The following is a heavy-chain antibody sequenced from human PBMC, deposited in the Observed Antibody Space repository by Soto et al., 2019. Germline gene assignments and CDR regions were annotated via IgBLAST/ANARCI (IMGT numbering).Heavy chain of an antibody. CDR2: ISAYNGNT. J-gene: IGHJ1*01. D-gene: IGHD5-12*01. V-gene: IGHV1-18*01. CDR1: GYTFTSYG. CDR3: ARDWGYSGYGERGGS. Sequence: ASVKGSCKASGYTFTSYGISWVRQAPGQGLEWMGWISAYNGNTNYAQKLQGRVTMTTDTSTSTAYMELRSLRSDDTAVYYCARDWGYSGYGERGGSWGQGTLVTGSS.